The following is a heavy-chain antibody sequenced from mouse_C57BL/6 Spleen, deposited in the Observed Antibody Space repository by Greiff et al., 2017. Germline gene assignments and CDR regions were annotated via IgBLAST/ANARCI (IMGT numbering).Heavy chain of an antibody. Sequence: QVQLQQSGAELVRPGASVTLSCKASGYTFTDYEMHWVKQTPVHGLEWIGAIDPETGGTAYNQKFKGKAILTADKSSSTAYMELRSLTSEDSAVYYCTRVTTVVAANYFDDWGQGTTLTVSS. CDR2: IDPETGGT. J-gene: IGHJ2*01. CDR1: GYTFTDYE. CDR3: TRVTTVVAANYFDD. D-gene: IGHD1-1*01. V-gene: IGHV1-15*01.